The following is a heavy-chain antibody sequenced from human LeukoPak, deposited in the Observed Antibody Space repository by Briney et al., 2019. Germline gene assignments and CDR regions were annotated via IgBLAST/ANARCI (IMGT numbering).Heavy chain of an antibody. Sequence: SETLSLTCTVSGGSISSYYWSWIRQPPGKGLEWIGYIYYSGSTNYNPSLKSRVTISVDTSKNQFSLKLSSVTAADTAVYYCARETVLYYDSSGYYDDWGQGTLVTVSS. CDR1: GGSISSYY. CDR3: ARETVLYYDSSGYYDD. V-gene: IGHV4-59*01. D-gene: IGHD3-22*01. CDR2: IYYSGST. J-gene: IGHJ4*02.